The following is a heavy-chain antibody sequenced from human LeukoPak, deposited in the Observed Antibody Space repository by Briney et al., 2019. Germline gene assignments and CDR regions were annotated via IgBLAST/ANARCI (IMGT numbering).Heavy chain of an antibody. D-gene: IGHD4-17*01. CDR1: GFTFSTYW. J-gene: IGHJ4*02. Sequence: GGSLRVSCAASGFTFSTYWMHWVRQAPGKGLVWVSRISSDGSSSDSADSVKGRFTISRDNAKNTLYLQMNSLRAEDTAVFHCARAEYGDYFYYWGQGTLVTVSS. CDR3: ARAEYGDYFYY. CDR2: ISSDGSSS. V-gene: IGHV3-74*01.